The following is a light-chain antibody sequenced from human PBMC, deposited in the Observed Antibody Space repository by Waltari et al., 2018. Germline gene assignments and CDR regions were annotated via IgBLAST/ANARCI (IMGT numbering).Light chain of an antibody. Sequence: SYELTQPPSVSVSPGQTARIPCSGADLPKQYAFWYRQKPGQAPELLIYKDTERPSGIPERVSASSSGTTVTLTITGVQPEDEADYYCQSADSTNTYWVFGGGTKLTVL. CDR3: QSADSTNTYWV. V-gene: IGLV3-25*03. CDR1: DLPKQY. CDR2: KDT. J-gene: IGLJ2*01.